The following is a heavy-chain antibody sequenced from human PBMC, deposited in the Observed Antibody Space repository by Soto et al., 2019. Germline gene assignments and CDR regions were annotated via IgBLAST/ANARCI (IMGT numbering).Heavy chain of an antibody. J-gene: IGHJ6*03. D-gene: IGHD3-3*01. CDR1: GYSFTSYW. Sequence: PGESLKISCKGSGYSFTSYWIGWVRQMPGKGLEWMGIIYPGDSDTRYSPSFQGQVTISADKSISTAYLQWSSLKASDTAMYYCARHWRGPDYYYYMDVWGKGTTVTVSS. CDR2: IYPGDSDT. V-gene: IGHV5-51*01. CDR3: ARHWRGPDYYYYMDV.